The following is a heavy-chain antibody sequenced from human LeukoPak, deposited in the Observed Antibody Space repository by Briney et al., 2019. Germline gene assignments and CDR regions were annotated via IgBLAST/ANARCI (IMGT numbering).Heavy chain of an antibody. V-gene: IGHV3-74*01. D-gene: IGHD2-2*02. CDR3: ARGNTKYCNSASCHNPFAQ. J-gene: IGHJ4*01. CDR1: GFTFSSYW. Sequence: GGSLRLSCAASGFTFSSYWMHWVRQAPGKGLVWVSRINSDGSGTSYADSVKGRFTISRDNAKNSLNLQLSSLRAEDSAIYCCARGNTKYCNSASCHNPFAQWGQEPWSPSPQ. CDR2: INSDGSGT.